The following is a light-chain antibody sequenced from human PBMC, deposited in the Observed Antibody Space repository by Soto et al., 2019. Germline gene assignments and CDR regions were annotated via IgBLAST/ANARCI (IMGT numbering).Light chain of an antibody. CDR3: QQTYGTPPT. CDR2: GAS. V-gene: IGKV3-15*01. Sequence: ELVMTQSPATLSVSPGERATLSCRASQSVSSNLAWYQQKPGQAPRLLIYGASTRATGIPARFSGSGSATDFTLTISSLQHEDFATYYCQQTYGTPPTFGQGTKVDIK. CDR1: QSVSSN. J-gene: IGKJ1*01.